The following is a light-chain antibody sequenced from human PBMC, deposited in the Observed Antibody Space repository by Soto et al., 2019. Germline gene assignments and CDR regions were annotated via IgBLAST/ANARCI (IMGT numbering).Light chain of an antibody. Sequence: IMMTQSPASLSASPGDRVTITCRASQGISRYLAWYQQKPGTAPKLLIYAASSLQSGVPSRFSGSGSGTDFTLTISSLQPEDFATYYCQHSYSPPWTFGQGTKVDTK. J-gene: IGKJ1*01. CDR2: AAS. CDR3: QHSYSPPWT. CDR1: QGISRY. V-gene: IGKV1-39*01.